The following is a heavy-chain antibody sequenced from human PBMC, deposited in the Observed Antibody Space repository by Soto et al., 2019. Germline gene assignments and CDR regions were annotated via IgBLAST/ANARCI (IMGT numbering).Heavy chain of an antibody. CDR3: ASLNGIDV. CDR1: GGSFRGYY. V-gene: IGHV4-34*01. Sequence: SETLSPTCAVYGGSFRGYYWSWIRQPPGKGLEWIGEINHSGSTNYNPSLKSRVTISVDTSKNQFSLKLSSVTAADTAVYYCASLNGIDVWGQGTTVTVSS. CDR2: INHSGST. J-gene: IGHJ6*02.